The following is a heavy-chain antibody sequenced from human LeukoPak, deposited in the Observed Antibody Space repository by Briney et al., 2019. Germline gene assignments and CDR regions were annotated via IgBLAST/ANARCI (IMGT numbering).Heavy chain of an antibody. J-gene: IGHJ4*02. D-gene: IGHD3-9*01. CDR3: ARAGLYIFPSCLDY. Sequence: SETLSLTCTVSGGSISSSSYYWGWIRQPPGKGLEWIGEINHSGSTNYNPSLKSRVTISVDTSKNQFSLKLSSVTAADTAVYYCARAGLYIFPSCLDYWGQGTLVTVSS. CDR1: GGSISSSSYY. CDR2: INHSGST. V-gene: IGHV4-39*07.